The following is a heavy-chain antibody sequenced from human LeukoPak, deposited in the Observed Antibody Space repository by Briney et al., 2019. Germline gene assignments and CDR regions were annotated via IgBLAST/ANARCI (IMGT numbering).Heavy chain of an antibody. D-gene: IGHD2-15*01. CDR3: ARDSSCSGGTCYDT. CDR2: IYYSGSA. Sequence: SETLSLTCSVSGGSLNTGGNYWSWIRQPPGKGLEWIAYIYYSGSANYNPSLKSRVTISIDTSKNQFSLKLASVTAGDTAVYYCARDSSCSGGTCYDTWGQGTLVTVSS. J-gene: IGHJ5*02. V-gene: IGHV4-61*08. CDR1: GGSLNTGGNY.